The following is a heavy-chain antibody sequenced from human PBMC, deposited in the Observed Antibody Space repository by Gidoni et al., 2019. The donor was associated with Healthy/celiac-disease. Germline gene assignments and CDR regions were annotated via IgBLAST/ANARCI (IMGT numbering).Heavy chain of an antibody. CDR3: ARGLRLDYYYGMDV. Sequence: EVQLVESGGGVVRPGGYLRLSCAACGFPFDDYGMSLVRQAPGKGLEWVSGINCNGGSTGYADSVKGRFTISRDNAKNSLYLQMNSLRAEDTALYHCARGLRLDYYYGMDVWGQGTTVTVSS. V-gene: IGHV3-20*01. CDR2: INCNGGST. D-gene: IGHD4-17*01. CDR1: GFPFDDYG. J-gene: IGHJ6*02.